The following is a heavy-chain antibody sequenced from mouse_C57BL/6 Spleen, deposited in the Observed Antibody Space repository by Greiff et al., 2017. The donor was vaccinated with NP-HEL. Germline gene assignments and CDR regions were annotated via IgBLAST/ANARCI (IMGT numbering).Heavy chain of an antibody. D-gene: IGHD2-5*01. CDR1: GFSLTSYG. CDR2: IWSGGST. J-gene: IGHJ1*03. Sequence: QVQLQQSGPGLVQPSQSLSITCTVSGFSLTSYGVHWVRQSPGKGLEWLGVIWSGGSTDYNAAFISRLSISKDNSKSQVFFKMNSLQADDTAIYYCARNTIVTTKGYSYWYFDVWGTGTTVTVSS. CDR3: ARNTIVTTKGYSYWYFDV. V-gene: IGHV2-2*01.